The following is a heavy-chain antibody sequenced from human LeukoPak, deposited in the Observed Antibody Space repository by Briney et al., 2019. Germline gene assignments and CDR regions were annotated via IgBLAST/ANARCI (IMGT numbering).Heavy chain of an antibody. D-gene: IGHD2-2*02. CDR1: GFTFSSYA. V-gene: IGHV3-23*01. CDR2: FSGSGGST. J-gene: IGHJ4*02. CDR3: AKEDCSSTSCYRGPVDY. Sequence: GSLRLSCAASGFTFSSYAMSWVRQAPGKGLEWVSTFSGSGGSTYYADSVKGRFTISGDNSKNTLYLQMNSLRAEDTAVYYCAKEDCSSTSCYRGPVDYWGRGTLVTVSS.